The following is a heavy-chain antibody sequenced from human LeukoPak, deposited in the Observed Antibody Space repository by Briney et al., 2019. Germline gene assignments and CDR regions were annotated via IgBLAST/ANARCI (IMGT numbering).Heavy chain of an antibody. D-gene: IGHD6-19*01. CDR3: ARDSAVADYYYYYYMDV. CDR1: GGSISSYY. J-gene: IGHJ6*03. CDR2: IYTSGST. V-gene: IGHV4-4*07. Sequence: SETLSLTCTVSGGSISSYYWSWIRQPAGKGLEWIGRIYTSGSTNYNPSLKSRVTMSVDTSKNQFSLKLSSVTAADTAVYYCARDSAVADYYYYYYMDVWDKGTTVTVSS.